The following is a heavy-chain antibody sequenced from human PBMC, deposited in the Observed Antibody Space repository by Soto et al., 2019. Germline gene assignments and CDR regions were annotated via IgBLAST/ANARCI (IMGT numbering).Heavy chain of an antibody. Sequence: FTSYGISVDPQPAGQGLEWMGWISAYNGNTNYAQKLQGRVTMTTDTSTSTAYMELRSLRSDDTPVHYCARGGCSSTSFPCGMDVWGRGTTVTASS. V-gene: IGHV1-18*04. J-gene: IGHJ6*01. CDR2: ISAYNGNT. D-gene: IGHD2-2*01. CDR3: ARGGCSSTSFPCGMDV. CDR1: FTSYG.